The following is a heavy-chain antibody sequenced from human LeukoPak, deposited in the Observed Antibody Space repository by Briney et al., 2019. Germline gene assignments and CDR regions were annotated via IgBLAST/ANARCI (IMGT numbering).Heavy chain of an antibody. J-gene: IGHJ5*02. D-gene: IGHD2-2*01. CDR2: ISSSSSYI. V-gene: IGHV3-21*01. Sequence: PGGSLRLSCAASGFTFSSYSMNWVRQAPGKGLEWVSSISSSSSYIYYADSVKGRFTISGDNAKNSLYPQMNSLRAEDTAVYYCARGRGYCSSTSCLNWFDPWGQGTLVTVSS. CDR3: ARGRGYCSSTSCLNWFDP. CDR1: GFTFSSYS.